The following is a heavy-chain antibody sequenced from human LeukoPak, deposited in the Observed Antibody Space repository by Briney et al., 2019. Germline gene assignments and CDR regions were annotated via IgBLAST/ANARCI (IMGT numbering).Heavy chain of an antibody. V-gene: IGHV4-34*01. J-gene: IGHJ4*02. Sequence: SSETLSLTCAVYGGSFSGYYWSWIRQPPGKGLEWIGEINHSGSTNYNPSLKSRVTISVDTSKNQFSLKLSSVTAADTAVYYCARRRSSGYYSGYWGQGTLVTVSS. CDR1: GGSFSGYY. CDR2: INHSGST. CDR3: ARRRSSGYYSGY. D-gene: IGHD3-22*01.